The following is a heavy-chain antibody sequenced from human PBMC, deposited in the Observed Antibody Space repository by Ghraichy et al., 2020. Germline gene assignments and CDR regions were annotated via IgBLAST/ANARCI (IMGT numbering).Heavy chain of an antibody. CDR1: GGSFSGYY. D-gene: IGHD2-2*01. Sequence: ETLSLTCAVYGGSFSGYYWSWIRQPPGKGLEWIGEINHSGSTNYNPSLKSRVTISVDTSKNQFSLKLSSVTAADTAVYYCARGSGYCSSTSCLDPNQNYYYYYMDVWGKGTTVTVFS. CDR3: ARGSGYCSSTSCLDPNQNYYYYYMDV. CDR2: INHSGST. V-gene: IGHV4-34*01. J-gene: IGHJ6*03.